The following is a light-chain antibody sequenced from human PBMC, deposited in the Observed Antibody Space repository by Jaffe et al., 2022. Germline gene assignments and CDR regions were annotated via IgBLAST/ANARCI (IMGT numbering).Light chain of an antibody. CDR2: EGT. Sequence: QSALPQPASVSGSPGQSITISCTGISSDIGTYNPVSWYQHHPGKAPKLMIFEGTKRPSGVSNRFSGSKSGDTASLTISGLQSEDEADYYCCSYIGRRTWVFGGGTKLTVL. CDR1: SSDIGTYNP. J-gene: IGLJ3*02. V-gene: IGLV2-23*01. CDR3: CSYIGRRTWV.